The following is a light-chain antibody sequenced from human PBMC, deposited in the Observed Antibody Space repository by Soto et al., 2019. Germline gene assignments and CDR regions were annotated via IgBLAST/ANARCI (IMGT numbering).Light chain of an antibody. CDR3: QQYNSYPWT. J-gene: IGKJ1*01. V-gene: IGKV1-5*03. CDR2: KAS. Sequence: DIQMTQSPSTLSASVGDRVTITCRASQSVNSWLAWYQQKTGKAPKLLIYKASSLESGVPSRFSGSGSGTEFTITISSLQPHDFATYYCQQYNSYPWTFGQGTKVEIK. CDR1: QSVNSW.